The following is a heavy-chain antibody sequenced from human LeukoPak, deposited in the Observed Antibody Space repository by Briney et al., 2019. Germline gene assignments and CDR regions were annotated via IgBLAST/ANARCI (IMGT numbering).Heavy chain of an antibody. CDR1: GGTFSSYT. D-gene: IGHD3-10*01. V-gene: IGHV1-69*02. J-gene: IGHJ4*02. CDR2: IIPILGIA. CDR3: AIGDYYGSGNYDY. Sequence: SVKVSCKASGGTFSSYTISWVRQAPGQGLEWMGRIIPILGIANYAQKFQGRVTITADKSTSTAYMELSSLRSEDTAVYYCAIGDYYGSGNYDYWGQGTLVSVSS.